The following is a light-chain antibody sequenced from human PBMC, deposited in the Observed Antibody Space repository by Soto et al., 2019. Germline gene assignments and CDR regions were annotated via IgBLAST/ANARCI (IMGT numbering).Light chain of an antibody. J-gene: IGKJ5*01. Sequence: DIQMTQSPSSLSASVGDRVTITCRPSQSINSYLNWYQQEPGKAPKFXXYAASSLQSGVPSRFSGSGSGTDFTLTISSLQPEDFATYYCQQYSNWPTITFGQGTRLEIK. CDR3: QQYSNWPTIT. V-gene: IGKV1-39*01. CDR1: QSINSY. CDR2: AAS.